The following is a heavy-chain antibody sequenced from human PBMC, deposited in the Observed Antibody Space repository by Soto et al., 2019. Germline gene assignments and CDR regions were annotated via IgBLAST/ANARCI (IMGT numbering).Heavy chain of an antibody. CDR2: INHSGST. CDR1: GGSFSGYY. CDR3: ARVIKEGFLEWLSPPGAFGI. V-gene: IGHV4-34*01. D-gene: IGHD3-3*01. J-gene: IGHJ3*02. Sequence: SETLSLTCAVYGGSFSGYYWSWIRQPPGKGLEWIGEINHSGSTNYNPSLKSRVTISVDTSKNQFSLKLSSVTAADTAVYYCARVIKEGFLEWLSPPGAFGIWGQGTMVTVSS.